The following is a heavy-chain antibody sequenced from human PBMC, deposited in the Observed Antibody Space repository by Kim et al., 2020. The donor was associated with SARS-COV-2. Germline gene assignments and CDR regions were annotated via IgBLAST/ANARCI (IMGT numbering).Heavy chain of an antibody. CDR2: IYYSVST. Sequence: SETLSLTCTVSGGSISSGGYSWSWIRQHPGKGLEWIGYIYYSVSTYYNPSLKSRVTISVDTFKNQFSLKLSSVTAADTAVYYCARNIGITMIVVVTGWFEPWGQGTQVTV. J-gene: IGHJ5*02. V-gene: IGHV4-31*03. CDR1: GGSISSGGYS. D-gene: IGHD3-22*01. CDR3: ARNIGITMIVVVTGWFEP.